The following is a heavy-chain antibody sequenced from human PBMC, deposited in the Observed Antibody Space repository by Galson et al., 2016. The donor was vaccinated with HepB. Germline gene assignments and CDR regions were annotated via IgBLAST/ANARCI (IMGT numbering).Heavy chain of an antibody. Sequence: SLRLSCAASGFSFKDYGMHWVRQPPGKGLEWVSGISWDSGAIGYADSVKGRFTISRDNAKKSLHLQMDNLRPEDTAFYFCAKVNHNDYGWHFNLWGRGTLVTVSS. CDR1: GFSFKDYG. V-gene: IGHV3-9*01. CDR3: AKVNHNDYGWHFNL. J-gene: IGHJ2*01. CDR2: ISWDSGAI. D-gene: IGHD4-17*01.